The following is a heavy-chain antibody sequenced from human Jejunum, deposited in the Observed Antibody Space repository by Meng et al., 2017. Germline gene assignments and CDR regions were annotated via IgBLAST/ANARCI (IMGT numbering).Heavy chain of an antibody. Sequence: GGSLRLSCAASGFTFSTYALTWVRQAPGKGLEWVSSISGTEDKTFYADSVKGRLTISRDSSKNTLYLQMNSLRADDTAVYYCATGGIERNIILEYWGQGTLVTVSS. CDR1: GFTFSTYA. CDR2: ISGTEDKT. V-gene: IGHV3-23*01. D-gene: IGHD2/OR15-2a*01. CDR3: ATGGIERNIILEY. J-gene: IGHJ4*02.